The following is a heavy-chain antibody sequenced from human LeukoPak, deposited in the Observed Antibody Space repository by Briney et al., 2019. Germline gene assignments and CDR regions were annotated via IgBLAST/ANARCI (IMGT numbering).Heavy chain of an antibody. CDR1: GGSISSYY. J-gene: IGHJ6*02. CDR3: ARARARAYSGYGAPYYYYGMDV. V-gene: IGHV4-59*01. D-gene: IGHD5-12*01. CDR2: IYYSGST. Sequence: PSETLSLTCTVSGGSISSYYWSWIRQPPGKGLEWIGYIYYSGSTNYNPSLKSRVTISVDTSKNQFSLKLSSVTAADTAVYYCARARARAYSGYGAPYYYYGMDVWGQGTTVTVSS.